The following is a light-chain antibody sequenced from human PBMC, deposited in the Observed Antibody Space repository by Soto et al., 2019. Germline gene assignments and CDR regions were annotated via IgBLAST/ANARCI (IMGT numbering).Light chain of an antibody. CDR3: QQYNKLPPIT. CDR1: QSVSSN. Sequence: EIVMTQSPATLSVSPGEGVTLSCRASQSVSSNLAWYQQKPGQAPGLLIFGASTRATGIPARFSGSGSGTEFTLTISSLQSEDFAVYYCQQYNKLPPITFGQGTRLEIK. J-gene: IGKJ5*01. V-gene: IGKV3-15*01. CDR2: GAS.